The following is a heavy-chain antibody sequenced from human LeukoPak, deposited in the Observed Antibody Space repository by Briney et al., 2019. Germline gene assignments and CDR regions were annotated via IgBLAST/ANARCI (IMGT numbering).Heavy chain of an antibody. CDR2: IYPGDSDT. J-gene: IGHJ4*02. D-gene: IGHD2-2*01. CDR3: ARPDKRGEFQIDAYY. Sequence: GGSLKISCKGSGYSFTSYWIGWVRQMPGKGLEWMGIIYPGDSDTRYSPSFQGQVTISADKSISTAYLQWSSLKASDTAMYYCARPDKRGEFQIDAYYWGQGTLVTVSS. CDR1: GYSFTSYW. V-gene: IGHV5-51*03.